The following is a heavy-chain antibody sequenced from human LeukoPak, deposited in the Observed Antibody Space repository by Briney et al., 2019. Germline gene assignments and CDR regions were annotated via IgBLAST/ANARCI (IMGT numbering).Heavy chain of an antibody. CDR1: GYTFTGYY. CDR3: ARDLRGYSYGCHY. CDR2: INPNSGGT. J-gene: IGHJ4*02. V-gene: IGHV1-2*02. Sequence: ASVKVSCKASGYTFTGYYMHWVRQAPGQGLEWMGWINPNSGGTNYAQKLQGRVTMTTDTSTSTAYMKLRSLRSDDTAVYYCARDLRGYSYGCHYWGQGTLVTVSS. D-gene: IGHD5-18*01.